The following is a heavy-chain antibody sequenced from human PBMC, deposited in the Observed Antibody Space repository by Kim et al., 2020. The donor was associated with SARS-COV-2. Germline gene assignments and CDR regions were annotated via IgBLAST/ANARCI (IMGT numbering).Heavy chain of an antibody. D-gene: IGHD1-26*01. CDR1: GYSISSGYY. CDR3: ARVRGIVGALYYFDY. V-gene: IGHV4-38-2*02. J-gene: IGHJ4*01. CDR2: IYHRGST. Sequence: SETLSLTCTVSGYSISSGYYWGWIRQPPGKGLEWIGSIYHRGSTYYNPSLKSRVTISVDTSKNQFSLKLSSVTAAATAVYYCARVRGIVGALYYFDYWG.